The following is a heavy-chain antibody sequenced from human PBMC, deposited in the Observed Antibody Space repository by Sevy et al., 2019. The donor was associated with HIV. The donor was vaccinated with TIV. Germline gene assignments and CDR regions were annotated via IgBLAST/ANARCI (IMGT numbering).Heavy chain of an antibody. CDR1: GLTFRNFG. V-gene: IGHV3-30*02. CDR2: IRYDGSDK. J-gene: IGHJ4*02. D-gene: IGHD6-13*01. CDR3: AKDLAGPGRRYFDY. Sequence: GESLKISCTASGLTFRNFGMHWVRQVPGKGLEWVTFIRYDGSDKYYAASVKGRFTISRDDSKNTLYLQMDSLRAEDTAIYYCAKDLAGPGRRYFDYWGQGTLVTVSS.